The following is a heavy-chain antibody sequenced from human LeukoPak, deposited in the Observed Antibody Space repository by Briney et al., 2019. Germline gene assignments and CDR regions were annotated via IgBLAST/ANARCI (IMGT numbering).Heavy chain of an antibody. CDR3: AREGPINNGDLDY. Sequence: GGSLRLSCAASGFTFSYHYMSGVRQAPGKGLEWVSSISSSGSYIFHADSVKGRFTISRDNAKNSLYLQMNSLRAEDTAVYYCAREGPINNGDLDYWGQGTLVTVSS. CDR2: ISSSGSYI. D-gene: IGHD1/OR15-1a*01. V-gene: IGHV3-11*01. CDR1: GFTFSYHY. J-gene: IGHJ4*02.